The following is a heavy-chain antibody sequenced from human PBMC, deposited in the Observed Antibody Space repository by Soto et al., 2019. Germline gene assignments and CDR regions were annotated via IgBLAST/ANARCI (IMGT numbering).Heavy chain of an antibody. Sequence: ASVKVSCKASGGIFSSYAISWLRQAPGQGLEWMGAVIPILGQAYYAQNLQDRVTITADESTRTTYMELSSLRSEDTAVYFCARVGGVGAPPGADYWGQGTLVTVSS. D-gene: IGHD1-26*01. V-gene: IGHV1-69*13. CDR2: VIPILGQA. CDR3: ARVGGVGAPPGADY. J-gene: IGHJ4*02. CDR1: GGIFSSYA.